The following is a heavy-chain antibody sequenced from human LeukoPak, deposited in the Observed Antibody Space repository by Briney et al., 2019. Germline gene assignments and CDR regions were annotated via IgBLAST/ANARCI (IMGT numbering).Heavy chain of an antibody. J-gene: IGHJ5*02. Sequence: PGRSLRLSCAASGFTFSSYGMHWVRQAPGKGLEWVAVIWYDGSNKYYADSVKGRFTISRDNSKNTLYLQMNSLRAEDTAVYYCARDSVGGSSSWFDPCGQGTLVTVSS. CDR3: ARDSVGGSSSWFDP. V-gene: IGHV3-33*01. CDR2: IWYDGSNK. CDR1: GFTFSSYG. D-gene: IGHD2-15*01.